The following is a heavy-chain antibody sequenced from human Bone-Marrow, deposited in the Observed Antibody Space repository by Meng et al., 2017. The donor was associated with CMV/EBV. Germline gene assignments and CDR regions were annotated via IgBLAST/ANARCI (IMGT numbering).Heavy chain of an antibody. CDR3: ARGTNYFGGVAHSFAP. V-gene: IGHV1-46*01. CDR1: GYTFTSYY. D-gene: IGHD3-10*01. Sequence: ASVKVSCKASGYTFTSYYMHWVRQAPGQGLEWMGIINPSGGSTSYAQKFQGRVTMTRDTSTSTVYMELSSLRSEDTAVYYCARGTNYFGGVAHSFAPWGQGTLVTVSS. J-gene: IGHJ5*02. CDR2: INPSGGST.